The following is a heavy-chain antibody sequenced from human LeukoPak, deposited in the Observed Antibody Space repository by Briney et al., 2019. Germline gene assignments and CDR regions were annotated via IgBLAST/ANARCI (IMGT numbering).Heavy chain of an antibody. D-gene: IGHD2/OR15-2a*01. CDR2: IYYSGST. J-gene: IGHJ4*02. CDR3: ATENSSPY. CDR1: GGSISSRNYY. Sequence: PSETLSLTCTVSGGSISSRNYYWGWIRQPPGKGLEWIGSIYYSGSTYYNPSLKSRVTISVDTSKNQFSLKLSSVTAADTAVYYCATENSSPYWGQGTLVTVSS. V-gene: IGHV4-39*07.